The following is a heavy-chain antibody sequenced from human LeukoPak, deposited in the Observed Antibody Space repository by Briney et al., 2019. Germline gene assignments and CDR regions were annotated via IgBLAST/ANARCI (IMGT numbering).Heavy chain of an antibody. J-gene: IGHJ5*02. CDR3: ARDFILRATVTTTNWFDP. V-gene: IGHV1-69*05. Sequence: SVKVSCKASGGTFSSYAISWVRQAPGQGLEWMGGIIPIFGTANYAQKFQGRVTITTDESTSTAYMELSSLRSEDTAVYYCARDFILRATVTTTNWFDPWGQGTLVTVSS. CDR1: GGTFSSYA. D-gene: IGHD4-17*01. CDR2: IIPIFGTA.